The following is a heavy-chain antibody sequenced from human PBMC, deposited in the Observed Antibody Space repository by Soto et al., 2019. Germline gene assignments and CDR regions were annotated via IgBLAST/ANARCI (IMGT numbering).Heavy chain of an antibody. J-gene: IGHJ6*02. CDR1: GGTFSSDA. Sequence: SVRVSCKASGGTFSSDAISWVRQAPGQGLEWMGGIIPTFGAANYAQKFQGRVTMTADESTRTAYMDLSSLRSDDTAVYYCARSPRAGYHYGMDVWGQGTTVTVSS. V-gene: IGHV1-69*13. CDR2: IIPTFGAA. CDR3: ARSPRAGYHYGMDV.